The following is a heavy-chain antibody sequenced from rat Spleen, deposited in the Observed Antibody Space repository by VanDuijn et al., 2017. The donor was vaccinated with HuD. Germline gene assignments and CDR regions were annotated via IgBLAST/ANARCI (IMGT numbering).Heavy chain of an antibody. CDR1: GFSLTSYG. CDR3: TTSRYGGSGYFDF. CDR2: IWSGGNT. D-gene: IGHD4-1*01. Sequence: QVQLKESGPGLVQPSQTLSLTCTVSGFSLTSYGVSWVRQPPGKGLEWIGAIWSGGNTDYNSALKSRLSIGRDTSKSQVFLEVKSLKTEDTGIYYCTTSRYGGSGYFDFWGPGTMVTVSS. V-gene: IGHV2-4*01. J-gene: IGHJ1*01.